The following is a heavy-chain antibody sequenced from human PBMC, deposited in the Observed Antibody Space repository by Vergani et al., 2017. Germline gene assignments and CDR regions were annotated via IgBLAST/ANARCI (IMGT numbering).Heavy chain of an antibody. CDR3: AKDFIVALDSSGYPFDI. V-gene: IGHV3-30*18. D-gene: IGHD3-22*01. J-gene: IGHJ3*02. CDR2: ISYDGSNK. CDR1: GFTFSHYG. Sequence: QVQLVESGGGVVQPGRSLRLSCAASGFTFSHYGMHWVRQAPGKGLEWVAVISYDGSNKYYADSVKGRFTISRDNSKNTLFLQMNSLRAEDTAVYSWAKDFIVALDSSGYPFDIWGQGTMVSVSS.